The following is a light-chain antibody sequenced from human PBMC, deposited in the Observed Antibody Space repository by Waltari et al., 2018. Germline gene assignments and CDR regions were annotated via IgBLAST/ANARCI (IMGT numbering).Light chain of an antibody. V-gene: IGLV2-8*01. CDR2: EVT. CDR3: SSYAGSNNWV. CDR1: SSDVGGYNY. Sequence: SALTQPPSASGSPGQSVTIYCTGTSSDVGGYNYVSWYHQHPGKAPKLTIHEVTRRPAGVPDRFCGSRSGNTASLTVSGLQAEDEADYYCSSYAGSNNWVFGGGTKLTVL. J-gene: IGLJ3*02.